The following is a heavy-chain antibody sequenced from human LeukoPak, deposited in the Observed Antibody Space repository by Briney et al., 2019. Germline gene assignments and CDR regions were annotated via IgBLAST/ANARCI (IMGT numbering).Heavy chain of an antibody. CDR3: ASSYSAGAFDI. CDR2: INTNSGDT. Sequence: GASVKVSCKASGYTFTGYYMHWVRQAPGQGLEWMGWINTNSGDTNYAQKFQGRVTMTRDTSISTAYMQLSRLRSDDTAVYCCASSYSAGAFDIWGQGTMVTVSS. D-gene: IGHD6-13*01. CDR1: GYTFTGYY. J-gene: IGHJ3*02. V-gene: IGHV1-2*02.